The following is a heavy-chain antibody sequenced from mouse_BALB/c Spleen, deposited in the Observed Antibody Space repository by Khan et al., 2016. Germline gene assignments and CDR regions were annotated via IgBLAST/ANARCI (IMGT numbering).Heavy chain of an antibody. CDR2: ISYSGST. CDR3: ARTARREY. V-gene: IGHV3-2*02. CDR1: GYSITSGYG. Sequence: EVQLQESGPGLVKPSQSLSLTCTVTGYSITSGYGWNWIRQFPGNNLEWMGYISYSGSTIYNPSLKSRFSIPRDTSKNQFFLQLNSVTTDDTATLYCARTARREYWGQGSTRTVAS. D-gene: IGHD1-2*01. J-gene: IGHJ2*01.